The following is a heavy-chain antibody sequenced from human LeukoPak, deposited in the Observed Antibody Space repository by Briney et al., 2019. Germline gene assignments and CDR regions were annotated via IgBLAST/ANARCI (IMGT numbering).Heavy chain of an antibody. CDR1: GFSFSDHY. CDR3: VRASMVRGVWPS. CDR2: SGIKETSYTT. V-gene: IGHV3-72*01. J-gene: IGHJ5*02. Sequence: GGSLRLSCAASGFSFSDHYMDWVRQAPGKGLEWVGRSGIKETSYTTEYAASVKGRFTISRDDSKNSLYLQMNSLKMEDTAVYHCVRASMVRGVWPSWGQGTLVTVSS. D-gene: IGHD3-10*01.